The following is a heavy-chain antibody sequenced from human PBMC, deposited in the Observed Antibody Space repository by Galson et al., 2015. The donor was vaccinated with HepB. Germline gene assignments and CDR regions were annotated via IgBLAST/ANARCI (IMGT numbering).Heavy chain of an antibody. Sequence: SLRLSCAASGFTVSSNYMSWVRQAPGKGLEWVSVIYSGGSTYYADSVKGRFTISRDNSKNTLYLQMNSLRAEDTAVYYCARVVDSGSYGMDVWGQGTMVTVSS. CDR2: IYSGGST. CDR1: GFTVSSNY. D-gene: IGHD6-13*01. V-gene: IGHV3-66*01. CDR3: ARVVDSGSYGMDV. J-gene: IGHJ6*02.